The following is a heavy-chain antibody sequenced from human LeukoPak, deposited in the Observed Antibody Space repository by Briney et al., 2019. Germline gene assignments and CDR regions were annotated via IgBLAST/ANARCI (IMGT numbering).Heavy chain of an antibody. CDR1: GFTFSSYW. D-gene: IGHD6-25*01. J-gene: IGHJ4*02. CDR2: ISYDGSNK. CDR3: ARGAAAYSIDY. Sequence: PGGSLRLSCAASGFTFSSYWMSWVRQAPGKGLEWVAVISYDGSNKYYADSVKGRFTISRDNSKNTLYLQMNSLRAEDTAVYYCARGAAAYSIDYWGQGTLVTVSS. V-gene: IGHV3-30-3*01.